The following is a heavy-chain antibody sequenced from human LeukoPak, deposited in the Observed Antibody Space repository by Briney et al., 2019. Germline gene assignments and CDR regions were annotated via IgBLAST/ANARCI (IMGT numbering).Heavy chain of an antibody. J-gene: IGHJ4*02. CDR3: ARYGNYYDSSGYASYYFDY. Sequence: SETLSLTCIVSGGSISSSSYYWGSIRQPPGKGLEWIGSIYYSGSTYYNPSLKSRVTLSVDTSKNQFSLKLSSVTAADTAVYYCARYGNYYDSSGYASYYFDYWGQGTLVTVSS. D-gene: IGHD3-22*01. CDR2: IYYSGST. CDR1: GGSISSSSYY. V-gene: IGHV4-39*01.